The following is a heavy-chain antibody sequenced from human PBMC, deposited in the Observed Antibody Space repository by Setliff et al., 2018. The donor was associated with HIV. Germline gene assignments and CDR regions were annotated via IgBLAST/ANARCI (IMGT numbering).Heavy chain of an antibody. CDR1: GFTFSSYA. V-gene: IGHV3-30-3*01. D-gene: IGHD2-2*01. J-gene: IGHJ4*02. CDR3: ARGLGVVPAASDY. CDR2: ISYDGSNK. Sequence: GGSLRLSCAASGFTFSSYAMHWVRQAPGKGLEWVAVISYDGSNKYYADSVKGRFTISRDNSKNTLYLQMNSLRAEDTAVYYCARGLGVVPAASDYWGQGTLVTVSS.